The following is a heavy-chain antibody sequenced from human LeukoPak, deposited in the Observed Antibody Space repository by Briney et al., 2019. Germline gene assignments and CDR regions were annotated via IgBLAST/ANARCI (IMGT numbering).Heavy chain of an antibody. V-gene: IGHV4-34*01. CDR3: ARHPSATEDY. Sequence: SETLSLTCAVYGGSFSGYYWSWIRQPPGKGLEWIGEINHSGSTNYNPSLKSRVTISVDTSKNQFSLKLSSVTAADTAVYYCARHPSATEDYWGQGTLVTVSS. J-gene: IGHJ4*02. CDR2: INHSGST. CDR1: GGSFSGYY.